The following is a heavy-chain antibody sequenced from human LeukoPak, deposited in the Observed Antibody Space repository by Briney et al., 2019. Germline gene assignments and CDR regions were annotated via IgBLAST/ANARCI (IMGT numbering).Heavy chain of an antibody. V-gene: IGHV3-23*01. CDR2: ISCSGGST. D-gene: IGHD3-10*01. Sequence: GGSLRLSCAASGFTFSSYAMSWVRQAPGRGLEWVSAISCSGGSTYYADSVKGRFTISRDNSKNTLYLQMNSLRAEDTAVYYCAKDLHYSHYYGSGSWGYYGKDVWGQGTTVTVSS. J-gene: IGHJ6*02. CDR1: GFTFSSYA. CDR3: AKDLHYSHYYGSGSWGYYGKDV.